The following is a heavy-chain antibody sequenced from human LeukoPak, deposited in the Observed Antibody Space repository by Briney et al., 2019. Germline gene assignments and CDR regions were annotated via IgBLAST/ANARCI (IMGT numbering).Heavy chain of an antibody. J-gene: IGHJ4*02. CDR2: ISGSGGST. V-gene: IGHV3-23*01. D-gene: IGHD2-2*01. CDR1: GFTFSSYA. Sequence: PGGSLRLSCAASGFTFSSYAMSWVRQAPGKGLEWVSAISGSGGSTYYADSVKGRFTISRDNSKNTLYLQMKSLRAEDTAVYYCAKDLKNPVGVVPAEYYFDYWGQGTLVTVSS. CDR3: AKDLKNPVGVVPAEYYFDY.